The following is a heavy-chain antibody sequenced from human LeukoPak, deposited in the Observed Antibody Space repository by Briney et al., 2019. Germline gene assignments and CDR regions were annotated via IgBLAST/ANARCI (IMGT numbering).Heavy chain of an antibody. Sequence: SSETLSLTCAVYGGSFSGYYWSWIRQPPGKGLEWIGEINHSGSTYYNPSLKSRVTISVDTSKNQFSLKLSSVTAADTAVYYCARAPWGGNYYYMDVWGKGTTVTVSS. CDR2: INHSGST. V-gene: IGHV4-34*01. D-gene: IGHD7-27*01. J-gene: IGHJ6*03. CDR1: GGSFSGYY. CDR3: ARAPWGGNYYYMDV.